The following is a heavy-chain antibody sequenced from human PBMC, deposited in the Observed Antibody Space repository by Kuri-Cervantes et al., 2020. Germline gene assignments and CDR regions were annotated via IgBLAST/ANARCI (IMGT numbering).Heavy chain of an antibody. CDR1: GYTFTGYY. D-gene: IGHD5-12*01. J-gene: IGHJ4*02. V-gene: IGHV1-2*02. CDR3: ARDRRWNSGYDPMDFDY. CDR2: MNPNSGNT. Sequence: ASVKVSCKASGYTFTGYYMHWVRQATGQGLEWMGWMNPNSGNTGYAQKFQGRVTMTRDTSISTAYMELSRLRSDDTAVYYCARDRRWNSGYDPMDFDYWGQGTLVTVSS.